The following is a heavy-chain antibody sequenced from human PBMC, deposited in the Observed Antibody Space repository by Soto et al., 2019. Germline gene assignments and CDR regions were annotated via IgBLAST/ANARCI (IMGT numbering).Heavy chain of an antibody. Sequence: EVQLLESGGGLVQPGGSLRLSCVGSGFTFINYAMNWVRQTPGKGLEWVSGISGGGDRTFDADSVKGRFTISRDNSKNTVNLQMNSLRADDTAVYYCARKVLGSTCRADLWYFNLWGRGTLVTVSS. CDR2: ISGGGDRT. J-gene: IGHJ2*01. D-gene: IGHD3-16*01. V-gene: IGHV3-23*01. CDR1: GFTFINYA. CDR3: ARKVLGSTCRADLWYFNL.